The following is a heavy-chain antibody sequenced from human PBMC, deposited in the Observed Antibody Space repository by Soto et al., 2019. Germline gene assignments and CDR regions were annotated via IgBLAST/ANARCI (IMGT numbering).Heavy chain of an antibody. CDR1: GFTFSTNA. CDR2: ISGSGGSI. J-gene: IGHJ4*02. CDR3: AKDIRDGYNWDFDS. V-gene: IGHV3-23*01. D-gene: IGHD5-12*01. Sequence: EVQLLESGGGLVQPGGSLRLSCAASGFTFSTNAMSWVRQAPGGALEWVSGISGSGGSIYYTDSVRGRFTVSRDNAKNTLFLQMNSLRVEDTARYYCAKDIRDGYNWDFDSWGQGTLVTVSS.